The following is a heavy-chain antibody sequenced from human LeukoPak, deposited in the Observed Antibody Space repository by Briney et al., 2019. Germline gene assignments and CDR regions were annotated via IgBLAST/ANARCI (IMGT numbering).Heavy chain of an antibody. D-gene: IGHD3-16*01. J-gene: IGHJ6*02. CDR2: MNQDGSAK. CDR1: GFTFSDSW. V-gene: IGHV3-7*01. Sequence: PGGSLRLSRAASGFTFSDSWMSWVRQAPGKGLEWVANMNQDGSAKDYVDSVKGRFTISRDNARNSLYLQMSSLRAEDTAAYYCATYTHWVAGDVWGQGTTVTVSS. CDR3: ATYTHWVAGDV.